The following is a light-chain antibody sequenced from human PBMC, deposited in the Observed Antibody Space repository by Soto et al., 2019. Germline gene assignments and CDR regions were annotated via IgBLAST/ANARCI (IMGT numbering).Light chain of an antibody. CDR1: QSVSSSY. CDR3: QQYGSSPRT. CDR2: GAS. V-gene: IGKV3-20*01. J-gene: IGKJ1*01. Sequence: EIVLIQSPGTRSVSGGERDTGACRASQSVSSSYLAWYQQKPGQAPRLLIYGASSRATGIPDRFSGSGSGTDFTLTISRLEPEDFAVYYCQQYGSSPRTFAQGTKVDIK.